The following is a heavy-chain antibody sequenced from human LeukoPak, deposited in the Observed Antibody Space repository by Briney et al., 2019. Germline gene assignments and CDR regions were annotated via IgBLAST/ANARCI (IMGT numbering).Heavy chain of an antibody. V-gene: IGHV4-34*01. J-gene: IGHJ6*03. D-gene: IGHD3-10*01. CDR2: INHSGST. CDR3: ARGPRYYGSGMHYYYYYYMDV. Sequence: SETLSLTCAVYGGSFSGYYWSWIRQPPGKVLEWIGEINHSGSTNYNPSLKSRVTISVDTSKNQFSLKLSSVTAADTAVYYCARGPRYYGSGMHYYYYYYMDVWGKGTTVTVSS. CDR1: GGSFSGYY.